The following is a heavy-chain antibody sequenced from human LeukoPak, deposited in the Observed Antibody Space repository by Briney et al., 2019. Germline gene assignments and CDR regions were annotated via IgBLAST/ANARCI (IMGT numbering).Heavy chain of an antibody. V-gene: IGHV2-70*11. D-gene: IGHD3-22*01. Sequence: SGPTLVNPTQTLTLTCTFSGFSLSTNGMCVSWIRQPPGKALEWLARIDWDSDKYYSTSLKTRLAISKDTSKNQVVLTMTNVDVVDTATYYCARIRKPRCYDSSGGGYIDHWGQGTLVTVSS. J-gene: IGHJ5*02. CDR2: IDWDSDK. CDR1: GFSLSTNGMC. CDR3: ARIRKPRCYDSSGGGYIDH.